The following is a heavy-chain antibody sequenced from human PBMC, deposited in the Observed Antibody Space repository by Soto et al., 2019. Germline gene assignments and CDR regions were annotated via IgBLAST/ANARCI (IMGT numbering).Heavy chain of an antibody. V-gene: IGHV4-59*01. D-gene: IGHD3-22*01. CDR2: IYYSGST. J-gene: IGHJ4*02. CDR3: ARREHTSGYFYPFDY. CDR1: GGSIISYY. Sequence: PSETLSLTCTVSGGSIISYYWSWIRQPPGKGLEWIGYIYYSGSTNYNPSLTSRVTISVDTSKNQFSLKLSSVTAADTAVYYCARREHTSGYFYPFDYWGQGALVTVSS.